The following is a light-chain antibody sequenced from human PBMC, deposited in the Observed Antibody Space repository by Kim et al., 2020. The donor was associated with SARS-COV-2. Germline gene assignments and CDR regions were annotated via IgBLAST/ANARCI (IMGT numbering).Light chain of an antibody. CDR2: RNN. J-gene: IGLJ1*01. Sequence: GLRVTISCSGSSSNIGSNYVYWYQQLPGTAPKLLIYRNNQRPSGVPDRFSGSKSGTSASLAISGLRSEDEADYYCAVWDDSLSGYVFGTGTKVTVL. CDR1: SSNIGSNY. CDR3: AVWDDSLSGYV. V-gene: IGLV1-47*01.